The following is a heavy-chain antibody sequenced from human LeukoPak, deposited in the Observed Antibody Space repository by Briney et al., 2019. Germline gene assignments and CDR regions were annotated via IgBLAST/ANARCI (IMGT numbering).Heavy chain of an antibody. CDR2: IIPIFGTA. CDR3: STHRYYDSTRRGDAFDI. CDR1: GGTFSSYA. V-gene: IGHV1-69*05. D-gene: IGHD3-22*01. Sequence: SVKVSCKASGGTFSSYAISWVRQAPGQGLEWMGGIIPIFGTANYAQKFQGRVTITTDESTSTAYMELSSLRSEDTAVYYCSTHRYYDSTRRGDAFDIWGQGTMVTVSS. J-gene: IGHJ3*02.